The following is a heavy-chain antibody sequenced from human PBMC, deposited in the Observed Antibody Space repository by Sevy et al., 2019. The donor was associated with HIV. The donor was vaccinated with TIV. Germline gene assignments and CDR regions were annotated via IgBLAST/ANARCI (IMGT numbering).Heavy chain of an antibody. D-gene: IGHD2-2*01. V-gene: IGHV4-34*01. CDR3: ARSPPVVVVPGAPSWFDP. Sequence: SETLSLTCGVHDGSFSGYYWNWIRQLPGKGLEWIGEINESGITYYNPSLKSRVTISVDTSKKQFYLKLNSVTAADTAVYFCARSPPVVVVPGAPSWFDPXGQGTLVTVSS. J-gene: IGHJ5*02. CDR1: DGSFSGYY. CDR2: INESGIT.